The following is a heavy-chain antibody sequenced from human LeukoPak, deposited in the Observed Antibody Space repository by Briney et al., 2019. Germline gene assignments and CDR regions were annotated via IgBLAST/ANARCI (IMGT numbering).Heavy chain of an antibody. Sequence: SSETLSLTCAVYGGSFSGYFWGWIRQPPGKGLEWIGEINHSGTTNYNPSLKSRVTVSVDTSKNQFSLKLTSVTAADTAVYYCARRVVAVPTARYFDLWGRGTLVTVSS. CDR2: INHSGTT. J-gene: IGHJ2*01. CDR1: GGSFSGYF. CDR3: ARRVVAVPTARYFDL. D-gene: IGHD2-2*01. V-gene: IGHV4-34*01.